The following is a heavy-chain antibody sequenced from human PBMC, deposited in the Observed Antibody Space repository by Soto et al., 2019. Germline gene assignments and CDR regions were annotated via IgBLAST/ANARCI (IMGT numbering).Heavy chain of an antibody. V-gene: IGHV3-30-3*01. CDR3: ARDRLDVVVPAAILAY. CDR1: GFTFSSYA. CDR2: ISYDGSNK. D-gene: IGHD2-2*02. Sequence: GGSLRLSCAASGFTFSSYAMHWVRQAPGKGLERVAVISYDGSNKYYADSVKGRFTISRDNSKNTLYLQMNSLRVEDTAPYYCARDRLDVVVPAAILAYWGQGTLVTVSS. J-gene: IGHJ4*02.